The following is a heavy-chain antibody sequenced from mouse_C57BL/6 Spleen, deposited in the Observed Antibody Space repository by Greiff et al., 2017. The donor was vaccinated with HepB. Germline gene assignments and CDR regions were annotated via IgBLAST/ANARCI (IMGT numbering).Heavy chain of an antibody. V-gene: IGHV1-22*01. Sequence: EVKLQESGPELVKPGASVKMSCKASGYTFTDYNMHWVKQSHGKSLEWIGYINPNNGGTSYNQKFKGKATLTVNKSSSTAYMELRSLTSEDSAVYYCAKEGNYYYGSSPWFAYWGQGTLVTVSA. J-gene: IGHJ3*01. CDR1: GYTFTDYN. D-gene: IGHD1-1*01. CDR3: AKEGNYYYGSSPWFAY. CDR2: INPNNGGT.